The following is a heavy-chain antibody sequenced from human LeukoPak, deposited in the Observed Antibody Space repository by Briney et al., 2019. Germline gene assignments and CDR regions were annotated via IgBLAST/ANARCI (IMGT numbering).Heavy chain of an antibody. CDR2: FSYTGST. J-gene: IGHJ4*02. V-gene: IGHV4-59*01. Sequence: PSETLSLTCTVSGASISSYSWGWIRQPPGKGLEWIGYFSYTGSTNYNPSLRSRVTISLDTSKNQFFPKVSSVTAADTAVYYCARAYSAYDSFDYWGQGTLVTVSS. CDR3: ARAYSAYDSFDY. CDR1: GASISSYS. D-gene: IGHD5-12*01.